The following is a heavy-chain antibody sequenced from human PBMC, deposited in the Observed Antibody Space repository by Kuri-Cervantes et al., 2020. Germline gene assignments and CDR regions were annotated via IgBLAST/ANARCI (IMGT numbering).Heavy chain of an antibody. V-gene: IGHV1-69*05. CDR3: ARDYYDILTGYYRNVDY. J-gene: IGHJ4*02. CDR2: IIPIFGTA. CDR1: GDTFSSYA. D-gene: IGHD3-9*01. Sequence: SVKVSCKASGDTFSSYAISWVRQAPGQGLEWMGGIIPIFGTANYAQKFQGRVTITTDKSTSTAYMELRSLRSDDTAVYYCARDYYDILTGYYRNVDYWGQGTLVTVSS.